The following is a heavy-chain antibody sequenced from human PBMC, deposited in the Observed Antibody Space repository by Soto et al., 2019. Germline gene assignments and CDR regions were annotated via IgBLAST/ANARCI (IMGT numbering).Heavy chain of an antibody. Sequence: SETLSLTCAVYGGSFSGYYWSWIRQPPGKGPEWIGEINHSGSTNYNPSLKSRVTISVDTSKNQFSLKLSSVTAADTAVYYCARGKTRYYDSSGYYPSNYGMDVWGQGTTVTVSS. CDR1: GGSFSGYY. J-gene: IGHJ6*02. D-gene: IGHD3-22*01. CDR2: INHSGST. CDR3: ARGKTRYYDSSGYYPSNYGMDV. V-gene: IGHV4-34*01.